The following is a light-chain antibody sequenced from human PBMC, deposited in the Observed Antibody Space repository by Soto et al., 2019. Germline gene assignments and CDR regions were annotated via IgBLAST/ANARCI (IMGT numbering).Light chain of an antibody. CDR2: DVS. V-gene: IGLV2-23*02. J-gene: IGLJ1*01. CDR3: CSYAGSTTYV. CDR1: SSDVGSYDL. Sequence: SVLTQPASVSGSPRQSITISCTGTSSDVGSYDLVSWYQQHPGKAPKLIIYDVSKRPSGVSSRFSGSKSGNTASLTISGRQAEDEADYYCCSYAGSTTYVFGTGTKVTVL.